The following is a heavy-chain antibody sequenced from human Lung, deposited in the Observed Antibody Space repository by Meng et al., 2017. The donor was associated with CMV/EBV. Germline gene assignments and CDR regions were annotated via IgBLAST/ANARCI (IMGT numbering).Heavy chain of an antibody. D-gene: IGHD2-15*01. Sequence: GGSLRLXCTASGFTFDNYAMSWVRQAPGKGLEWVSVISGIGGNSYYAESVKGRFTVSRDNSKNTLYLHMNGLRADDTAVYYCAKAVVPVYYYYGMDVWGRGTTVTVSS. V-gene: IGHV3-23*01. CDR1: GFTFDNYA. CDR2: ISGIGGNS. CDR3: AKAVVPVYYYYGMDV. J-gene: IGHJ6*02.